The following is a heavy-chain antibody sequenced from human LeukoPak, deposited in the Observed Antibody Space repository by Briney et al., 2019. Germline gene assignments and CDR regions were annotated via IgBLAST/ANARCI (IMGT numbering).Heavy chain of an antibody. J-gene: IGHJ4*02. CDR2: IYTSGST. CDR3: ACTKYYYDSSCYYTIDY. D-gene: IGHD3-22*01. CDR1: GGSISRYY. Sequence: PSETLSLTCTVSGGSISRYYWSWIRQPAGKGLEWIGRIYTSGSTNYNPSLKSRVTMSVDTSKTQSSLKLSSVPAADRAVYYCACTKYYYDSSCYYTIDYWGQGTLVTVSS. V-gene: IGHV4-4*07.